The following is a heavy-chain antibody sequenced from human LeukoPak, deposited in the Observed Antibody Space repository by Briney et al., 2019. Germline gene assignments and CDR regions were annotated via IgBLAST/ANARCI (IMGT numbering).Heavy chain of an antibody. J-gene: IGHJ4*02. CDR2: ISISGDTI. D-gene: IGHD3-10*01. Sequence: GGSLRLSCAASGFTFSSYHMNWVRQAPGKGLEWVSYISISGDTIYYADSVKGRFTISRDNSKNMLYLQMNSLRAEDTAVYYCAKPYYYGSRSYMDYWGQGTLVTVSS. CDR1: GFTFSSYH. V-gene: IGHV3-48*01. CDR3: AKPYYYGSRSYMDY.